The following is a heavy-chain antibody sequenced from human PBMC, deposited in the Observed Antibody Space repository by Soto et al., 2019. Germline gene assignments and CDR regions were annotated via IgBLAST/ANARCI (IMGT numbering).Heavy chain of an antibody. Sequence: ESGGGLVKPGGSLRLSCAASGFTFSSYSMNWVRQAPGKGLEWVSSISSSSTYIYYADSVKGRFTISRDNAKNSLYLQMNSLRAEDTAVYYCARAPSSGWYSGYWGQGTLVTVSS. CDR3: ARAPSSGWYSGY. CDR1: GFTFSSYS. D-gene: IGHD6-19*01. CDR2: ISSSSTYI. V-gene: IGHV3-21*01. J-gene: IGHJ4*02.